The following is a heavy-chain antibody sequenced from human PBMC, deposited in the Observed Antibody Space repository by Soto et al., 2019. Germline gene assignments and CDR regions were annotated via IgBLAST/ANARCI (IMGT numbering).Heavy chain of an antibody. Sequence: EVQLLESGGGLVQPGGSLTLSCAASGFAFSSYAMSWLRQAPGKGLEWVSAISGSGGSTYYADSVKGRFTISRDNSKNTLYLQMNSLRAEDTAVYYCAKSYGDYRPRKYYFDYWGQGTLVTVSS. J-gene: IGHJ4*02. CDR3: AKSYGDYRPRKYYFDY. CDR2: ISGSGGST. V-gene: IGHV3-23*01. D-gene: IGHD4-17*01. CDR1: GFAFSSYA.